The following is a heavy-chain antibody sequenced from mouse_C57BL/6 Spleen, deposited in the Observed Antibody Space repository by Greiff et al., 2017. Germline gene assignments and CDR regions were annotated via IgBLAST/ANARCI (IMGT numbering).Heavy chain of an antibody. J-gene: IGHJ4*01. CDR2: IRSKSNNYAT. Sequence: EVQRVESGGGLVQPKGSLKLSCAASGFSFNTYAMNWVRQAPGKGLEWVARIRSKSNNYATYYADSVKDRFTISRDDSESMLYLQMNNLKTEDTAMYYCVRHGSKNYAMDYWGQGTSVTVSS. V-gene: IGHV10-1*01. CDR1: GFSFNTYA. D-gene: IGHD1-1*01. CDR3: VRHGSKNYAMDY.